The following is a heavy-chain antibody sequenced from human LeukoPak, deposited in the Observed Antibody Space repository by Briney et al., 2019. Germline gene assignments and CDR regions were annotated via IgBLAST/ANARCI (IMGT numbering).Heavy chain of an antibody. CDR2: IYTSGST. V-gene: IGHV4-39*07. J-gene: IGHJ2*01. CDR3: ARDFCGSSCLTFGPPYFDL. CDR1: GGSISSTSYY. D-gene: IGHD6-13*01. Sequence: SETLSLTCTVSGGSISSTSYYWGWIRQPPGKGLEWIGRIYTSGSTNYNPSLKSRVTMSVDTSKNQFSLKLSSVTAADTAVYYCARDFCGSSCLTFGPPYFDLWGRGTLVTVSS.